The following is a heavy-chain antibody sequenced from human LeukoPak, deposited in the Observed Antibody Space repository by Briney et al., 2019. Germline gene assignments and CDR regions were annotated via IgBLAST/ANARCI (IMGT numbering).Heavy chain of an antibody. CDR2: ISSSGYI. D-gene: IGHD2-15*01. V-gene: IGHV3-21*01. CDR3: ARGSLGYCSGGSCRPLDY. J-gene: IGHJ4*02. Sequence: GSLRLSCAASGFTFSSYSMNWVRQAPGKGLEWVSSISSSGYIYYADSVKGRFTISRDNAKNSLYLQMNSLRAEDTAVYYCARGSLGYCSGGSCRPLDYWGQGTLVTVSS. CDR1: GFTFSSYS.